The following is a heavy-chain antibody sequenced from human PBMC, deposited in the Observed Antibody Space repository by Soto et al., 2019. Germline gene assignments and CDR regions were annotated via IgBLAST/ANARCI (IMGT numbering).Heavy chain of an antibody. CDR1: GYTFTSYG. V-gene: IGHV1-18*04. CDR2: ISAYNVNT. J-gene: IGHJ3*02. CDR3: ARSPTPRAFDI. Sequence: ASVKVSCKASGYTFTSYGISWVRQAPGQGLEWMGWISAYNVNTNYAQKLQGRVNMTTDKSTSTAYMELRSLRSDDTAVYYCARSPTPRAFDIWGQGTMVTVSS.